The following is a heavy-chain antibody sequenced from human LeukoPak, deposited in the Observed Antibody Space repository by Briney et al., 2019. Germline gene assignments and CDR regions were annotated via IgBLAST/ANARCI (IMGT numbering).Heavy chain of an antibody. J-gene: IGHJ4*02. Sequence: PGGSLRLSCAASGFTFSSYEMNWVRQAPGKGLEWVSYISSSGSTIYYADSVKGRFTISRDNAKNSLYLQMNSLRAEDTAVYYCARDPVGATKPFDYWVQGTLVTVSS. CDR2: ISSSGSTI. V-gene: IGHV3-48*03. CDR3: ARDPVGATKPFDY. D-gene: IGHD1-26*01. CDR1: GFTFSSYE.